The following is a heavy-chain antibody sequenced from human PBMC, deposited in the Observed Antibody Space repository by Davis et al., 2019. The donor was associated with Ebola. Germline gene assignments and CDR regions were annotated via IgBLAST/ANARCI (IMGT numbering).Heavy chain of an antibody. CDR3: ARESYYYDSSGYYYYFDY. V-gene: IGHV3-21*01. CDR1: GFIFTNYW. Sequence: PGGSLRLSCAASGFIFTNYWMHWVRQAPGKGLEWVSSISSSSSYIYYADSVKGRFTISRDNAKNSLYLQMNSLRAEDTAVYYCARESYYYDSSGYYYYFDYWGQGTLVTVSS. J-gene: IGHJ4*02. D-gene: IGHD3-22*01. CDR2: ISSSSSYI.